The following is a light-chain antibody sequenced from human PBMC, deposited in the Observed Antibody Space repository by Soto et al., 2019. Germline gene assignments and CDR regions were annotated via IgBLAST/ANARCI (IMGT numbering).Light chain of an antibody. V-gene: IGKV3-11*01. Sequence: EIVLTQSPATLSLSPGERATLSCRASQSVSSYLAWYQQKPGQAPRLLIYDASNRATGIPARFSGSGSVTDFTLTISSLEPEDFAVYYCQQRSNWPPEITFGQGTRLEIK. CDR1: QSVSSY. CDR3: QQRSNWPPEIT. CDR2: DAS. J-gene: IGKJ5*01.